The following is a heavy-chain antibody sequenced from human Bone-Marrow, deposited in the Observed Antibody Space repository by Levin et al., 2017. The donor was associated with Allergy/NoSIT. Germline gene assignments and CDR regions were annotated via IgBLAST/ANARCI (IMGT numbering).Heavy chain of an antibody. Sequence: NASETLSLTCAVSGDSINSDTYSWSWIRQPPGTALEWVGYIFRDGSTSYNPSLRSRATISLDTSRNVFFLRLTSVTAADTAFYFCARGRGGVLISWFDPWGQGTLVTVSS. V-gene: IGHV4-30-2*01. CDR3: ARGRGGVLISWFDP. D-gene: IGHD3-16*01. CDR2: IFRDGST. J-gene: IGHJ5*02. CDR1: GDSINSDTYS.